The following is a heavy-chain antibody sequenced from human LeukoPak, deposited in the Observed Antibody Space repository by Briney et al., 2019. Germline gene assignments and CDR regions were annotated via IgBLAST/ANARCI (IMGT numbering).Heavy chain of an antibody. CDR1: GFTFSSYS. CDR2: ISSTSSTI. J-gene: IGHJ4*02. V-gene: IGHV3-48*01. Sequence: GGSLRLSCGASGFTFSSYSMNWVRQAPGKGVEWVSYISSTSSTIYYADSVKGRFTISRDNARNSLYLQMNSLWAEDTAVYYGARDPDYGGGFDYWGQGTLVTVSS. D-gene: IGHD4-17*01. CDR3: ARDPDYGGGFDY.